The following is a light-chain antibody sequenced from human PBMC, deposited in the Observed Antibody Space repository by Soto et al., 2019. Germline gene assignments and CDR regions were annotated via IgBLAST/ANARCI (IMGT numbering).Light chain of an antibody. CDR1: QTIARY. Sequence: DIQMTQSPSPLSASVGDRIIITCRASQTIARYINWFQQKSGQPPKLLVYAASTLRHGVPSRFSASGSGSHGTLTINSLKTEDRATYYCQQSYNAPFNFGPGTKVDIK. V-gene: IGKV1-39*01. CDR3: QQSYNAPFN. CDR2: AAS. J-gene: IGKJ3*01.